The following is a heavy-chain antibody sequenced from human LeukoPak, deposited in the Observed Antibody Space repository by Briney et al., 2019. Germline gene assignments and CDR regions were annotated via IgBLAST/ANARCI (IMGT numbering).Heavy chain of an antibody. J-gene: IGHJ4*02. D-gene: IGHD5-24*01. CDR1: GFTFSDYW. CDR2: IKQDGSEK. V-gene: IGHV3-7*01. CDR3: ARWLELMRNFDW. Sequence: QSGGSLRLSCVGSGFTFSDYWMSWVRQAPGKGLEWVANIKQDGSEKDYVDALKGRFTISRDNAKNSLYLQMNSLRAEDTAVYYCARWLELMRNFDWWGQGILVTVSS.